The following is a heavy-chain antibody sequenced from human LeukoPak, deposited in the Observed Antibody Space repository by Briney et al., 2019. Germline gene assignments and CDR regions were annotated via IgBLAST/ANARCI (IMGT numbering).Heavy chain of an antibody. J-gene: IGHJ3*01. Sequence: PGGSLQISGQCSGSRFNAYWIAWVRQLPGKGLEWMGIIYPDDSDTRYSPSFQGQVTISADKSVRTAYLQWSSLKASDTATYYCARPNITSYYDSRGYDAFDVWGQGTMVTVSS. CDR1: GSRFNAYW. CDR2: IYPDDSDT. D-gene: IGHD3-22*01. CDR3: ARPNITSYYDSRGYDAFDV. V-gene: IGHV5-51*01.